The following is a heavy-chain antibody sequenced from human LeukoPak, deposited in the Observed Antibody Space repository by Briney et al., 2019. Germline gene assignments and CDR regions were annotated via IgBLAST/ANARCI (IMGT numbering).Heavy chain of an antibody. CDR3: ARDSSIVGATTIDASDI. D-gene: IGHD1-26*01. J-gene: IGHJ3*02. V-gene: IGHV4-39*07. CDR1: GGSISSSSYY. Sequence: SETLSLTCTVSGGSISSSSYYWGWIRQPPGKGLEWIGSIYYSGSTYYNPSLKSRVTISVDTSKNQFSLKLSSVTAADTAVYYCARDSSIVGATTIDASDIWGQGTMVTVSS. CDR2: IYYSGST.